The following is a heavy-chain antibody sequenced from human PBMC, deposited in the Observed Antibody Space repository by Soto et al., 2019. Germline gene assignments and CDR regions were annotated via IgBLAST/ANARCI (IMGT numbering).Heavy chain of an antibody. D-gene: IGHD5-18*01. Sequence: QVQLQESGPGLVKPSQTLSLTCTVSGGSINSGGYCWSWIRQHPGKGLDWIGCISYGGSTAYNPALKSRVTISVDTSKNQFSLKLTSVTAADTAVYYCSRGILVWGQGALITVSS. CDR3: SRGILV. CDR2: ISYGGST. J-gene: IGHJ4*02. CDR1: GGSINSGGYC. V-gene: IGHV4-31*03.